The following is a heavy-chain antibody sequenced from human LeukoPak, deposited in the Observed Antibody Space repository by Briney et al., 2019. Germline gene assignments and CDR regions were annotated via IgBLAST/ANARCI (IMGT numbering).Heavy chain of an antibody. Sequence: SETLSLTCTVSGGSISSYYWSWIRKPPGKGLEWIGYIYHSGSTYYNPSLKSRVTISVDRSKNQFSLKVTSVTAADTAVYYCARDTNLRDSFDIWGQGTMVTVSS. CDR3: ARDTNLRDSFDI. D-gene: IGHD2-8*01. V-gene: IGHV4-59*01. CDR1: GGSISSYY. J-gene: IGHJ3*02. CDR2: IYHSGST.